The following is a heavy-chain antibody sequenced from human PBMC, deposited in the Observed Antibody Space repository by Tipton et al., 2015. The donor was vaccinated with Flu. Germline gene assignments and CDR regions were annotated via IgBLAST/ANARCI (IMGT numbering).Heavy chain of an antibody. CDR1: GDSIGGPYY. CDR2: VHRSGNT. J-gene: IGHJ5*02. V-gene: IGHV4-38-2*01. D-gene: IGHD4-11*01. Sequence: TLSLTCSVSGDSIGGPYYWGWIRQPPGKGLEWIGNVHRSGNTYHNPSLKSRVTISVDTSKNQFSLKLSSVTAADTAVYYCARREYSNYVSEPKNWFHPWGQGTLVTVSS. CDR3: ARREYSNYVSEPKNWFHP.